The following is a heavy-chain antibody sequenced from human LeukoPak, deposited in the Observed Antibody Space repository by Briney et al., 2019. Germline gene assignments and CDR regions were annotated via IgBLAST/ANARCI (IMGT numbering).Heavy chain of an antibody. CDR1: GYSFTTYW. J-gene: IGHJ4*02. CDR2: IYPGDSDT. CDR3: ARHLGTAMVSPLGY. Sequence: GESLKISCKGSGYSFTTYWIAWVRQMPGKGLEWMGFIYPGDSDTRYSPSFQGQVTISADKSIITAYLQWGSLKASDTAMYYCARHLGTAMVSPLGYWGQGTLVTVSS. V-gene: IGHV5-51*01. D-gene: IGHD5-18*01.